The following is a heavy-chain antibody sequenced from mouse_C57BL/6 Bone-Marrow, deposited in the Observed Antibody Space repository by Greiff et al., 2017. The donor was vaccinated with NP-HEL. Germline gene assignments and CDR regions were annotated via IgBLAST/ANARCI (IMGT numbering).Heavy chain of an antibody. CDR1: GFSLSTSDMG. Sequence: QVTLKESGPGILQPSQTLSLTCSFSGFSLSTSDMGIGWIRQPSGKGLEWLARICWNDDKYYNPFLKSRLTISKDTSNNQVYLKITIVDTADTATDYCARLYDGYYYLDYWGQGTTLTVSS. J-gene: IGHJ2*01. V-gene: IGHV8-5*01. CDR2: ICWNDDK. CDR3: ARLYDGYYYLDY. D-gene: IGHD2-3*01.